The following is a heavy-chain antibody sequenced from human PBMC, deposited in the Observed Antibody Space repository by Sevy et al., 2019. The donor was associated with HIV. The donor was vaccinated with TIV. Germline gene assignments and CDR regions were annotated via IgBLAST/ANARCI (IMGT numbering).Heavy chain of an antibody. CDR2: ISYDGSNK. J-gene: IGHJ4*02. Sequence: GGSLRLSCAASGFTFSSYGMHWVRQAPGKGLEWVAVISYDGSNKYYADSVKGRFTISRDNSKNTLYLQMNSLRAEDTAVYYCAKEGGYSYGFDYWGQGTLVTVSS. CDR1: GFTFSSYG. V-gene: IGHV3-30*18. D-gene: IGHD5-18*01. CDR3: AKEGGYSYGFDY.